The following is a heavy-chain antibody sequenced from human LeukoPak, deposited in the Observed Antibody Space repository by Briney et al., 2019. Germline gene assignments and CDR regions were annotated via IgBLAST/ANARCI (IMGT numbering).Heavy chain of an antibody. Sequence: APVRASCTAARYIFTRSYMHWVRQAPGQRLEWMGWINPKSVGTNYAQKFQGRVTMTRDTSISTAYMELRRLRSEDTGVYYCARDPPSGYYDSSGYGDYWGQGTLVTVSS. V-gene: IGHV1-2*02. CDR2: INPKSVGT. CDR3: ARDPPSGYYDSSGYGDY. D-gene: IGHD3-22*01. J-gene: IGHJ4*02. CDR1: RYIFTRSY.